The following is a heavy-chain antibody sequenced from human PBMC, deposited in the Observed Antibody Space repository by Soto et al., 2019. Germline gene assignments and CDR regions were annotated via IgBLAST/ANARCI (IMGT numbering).Heavy chain of an antibody. Sequence: QVQLVQSGAEVKKPGSSVKVSCKASGGTFSNYAISWLRQAPGQGLEWMGGITPIFGKANYAQKFQGRVTITADESTSTAYMELSSLRSEDTAVYYCARGWSYDISTGYSYWGQGTLVTVSS. D-gene: IGHD3-9*01. CDR2: ITPIFGKA. V-gene: IGHV1-69*01. CDR1: GGTFSNYA. J-gene: IGHJ4*02. CDR3: ARGWSYDISTGYSY.